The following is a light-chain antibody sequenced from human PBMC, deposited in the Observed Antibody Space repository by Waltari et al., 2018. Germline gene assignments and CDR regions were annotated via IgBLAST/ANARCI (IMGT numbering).Light chain of an antibody. J-gene: IGKJ4*01. CDR2: GAS. CDR3: QQYGNWPRT. CDR1: QSAGST. V-gene: IGKV3-15*01. Sequence: EVVMTQSPVSLSVSPGDRATLSCRARQSAGSTLAWYQQRPGQAPRLLIYGASTRASGIPARFSGSGSGTDFTLTISSLQSEDFGVYYCQQYGNWPRTFGGGTKVEI.